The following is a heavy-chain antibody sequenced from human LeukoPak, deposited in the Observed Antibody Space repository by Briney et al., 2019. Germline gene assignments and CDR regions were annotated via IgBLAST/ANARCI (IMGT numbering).Heavy chain of an antibody. CDR3: ARDAPSYGGSSDFDY. D-gene: IGHD4-23*01. J-gene: IGHJ4*02. CDR1: GFTFSSYS. Sequence: GGSLRLSCAASGFTFSSYSMNWVRQAPGKGLEWVSSIRSSSSYIYYADSVKGRFTISRDNAKNSLYLQMNSLRAEDTAVYYCARDAPSYGGSSDFDYWGQGTLVTVPS. V-gene: IGHV3-21*01. CDR2: IRSSSSYI.